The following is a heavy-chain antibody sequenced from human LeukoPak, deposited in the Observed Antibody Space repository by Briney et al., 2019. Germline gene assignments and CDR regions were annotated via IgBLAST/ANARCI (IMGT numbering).Heavy chain of an antibody. CDR2: IGGSGGSS. CDR3: AKGGSSWYYFDY. Sequence: GGSLRLSCAASRFTFSSHAMSWVRQAPGKGLEWVSVIGGSGGSSYYADSVKGRFTISRDNSKNTLYLQMNSLRAEDTAVYYCAKGGSSWYYFDYWGQGTLVTVSS. J-gene: IGHJ4*02. D-gene: IGHD6-13*01. CDR1: RFTFSSHA. V-gene: IGHV3-23*01.